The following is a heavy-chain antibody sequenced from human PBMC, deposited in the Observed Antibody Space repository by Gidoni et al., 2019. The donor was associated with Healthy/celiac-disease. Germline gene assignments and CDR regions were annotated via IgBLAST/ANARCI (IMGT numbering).Heavy chain of an antibody. D-gene: IGHD2-2*01. CDR1: GFTFSSYG. V-gene: IGHV3-33*01. J-gene: IGHJ6*02. CDR3: AREGRRYCSSTSCYYYYYYGMDV. Sequence: QVQLVESGGGVVQPGRSLRLSCAASGFTFSSYGMHWVRQAPGKGLEWVSVIWYDGSNKYYADSVKGRFTISRDNSKNTLYLQMNSLRAEDTAVYYCAREGRRYCSSTSCYYYYYYGMDVWGQGTTVTVSS. CDR2: IWYDGSNK.